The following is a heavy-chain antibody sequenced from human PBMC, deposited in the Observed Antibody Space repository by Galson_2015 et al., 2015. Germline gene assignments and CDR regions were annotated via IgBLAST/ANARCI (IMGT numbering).Heavy chain of an antibody. CDR3: AEDRSVGATPVDY. Sequence: SLRLSCAASGFTFSSYAMSWVRQAPGKGLEWVSAISGSGVSTYYADSVKGRFTISRGNSKNTLYLQMNSLRAEDTAVYYCAEDRSVGATPVDYWGREPWSPSPQ. CDR1: GFTFSSYA. V-gene: IGHV3-23*01. J-gene: IGHJ4*02. D-gene: IGHD1-26*01. CDR2: ISGSGVST.